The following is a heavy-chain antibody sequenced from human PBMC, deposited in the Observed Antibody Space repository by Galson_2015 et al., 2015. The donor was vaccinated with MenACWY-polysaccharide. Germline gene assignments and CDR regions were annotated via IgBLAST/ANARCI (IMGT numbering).Heavy chain of an antibody. D-gene: IGHD3-22*01. CDR2: IYTSGST. CDR1: GGSISSGSYY. J-gene: IGHJ4*02. CDR3: ARENYYDDPFDY. V-gene: IGHV4-61*02. Sequence: TLSLTCTVSGGSISSGSYYWSWIRQPAGKGLEWIGRIYTSGSTNYNPSLKSRVTISVDTSKNQFSLKLSSVTAADTAVYYCARENYYDDPFDYWGQGTLVTVSS.